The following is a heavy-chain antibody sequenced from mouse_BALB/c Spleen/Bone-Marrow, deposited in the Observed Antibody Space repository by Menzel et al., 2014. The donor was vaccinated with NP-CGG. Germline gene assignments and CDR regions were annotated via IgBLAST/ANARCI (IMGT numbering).Heavy chain of an antibody. CDR3: ARNLYYGSSLYAMDY. Sequence: VKLEESGPGLVQPSQSLSITCTVSGFSLTTYGVHWVRQSPGKGLEWLGVIWSGGSTDYNAAFISRLSITKDNSKSQVFFKMNSLQANDTAIYCCARNLYYGSSLYAMDYWGQGTSVTVSS. D-gene: IGHD1-1*01. CDR1: GFSLTTYG. J-gene: IGHJ4*01. V-gene: IGHV2-2*02. CDR2: IWSGGST.